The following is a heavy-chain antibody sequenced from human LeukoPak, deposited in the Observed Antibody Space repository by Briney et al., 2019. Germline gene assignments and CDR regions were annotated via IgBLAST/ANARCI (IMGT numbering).Heavy chain of an antibody. Sequence: GASVKVSCKASGYPFIDYYLQWVRQAPGQGLEWMGMINPSGGNTNYAQKFQGRVTMTTDTSTSTVYMELSSLRSEDTAMYYCARDGFLEWLLFGVGYFDYWGQGTLVTVSS. D-gene: IGHD3-3*01. CDR1: GYPFIDYY. V-gene: IGHV1-46*01. J-gene: IGHJ4*02. CDR2: INPSGGNT. CDR3: ARDGFLEWLLFGVGYFDY.